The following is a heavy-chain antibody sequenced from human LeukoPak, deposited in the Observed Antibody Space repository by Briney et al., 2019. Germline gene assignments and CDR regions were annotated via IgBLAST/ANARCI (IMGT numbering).Heavy chain of an antibody. V-gene: IGHV4-59*12. CDR1: GGSMRGYY. Sequence: SETLSLTCTVSGGSMRGYYWSWIRQPPGERLEWIGHIYITGDVNYSPSLRSRVSISKDSSKNQVSLQLSSVTAADTAVYYCARMTAGGLHWGYLDYWGQGTLVAVSS. J-gene: IGHJ4*02. CDR3: ARMTAGGLHWGYLDY. CDR2: IYITGDV. D-gene: IGHD7-27*01.